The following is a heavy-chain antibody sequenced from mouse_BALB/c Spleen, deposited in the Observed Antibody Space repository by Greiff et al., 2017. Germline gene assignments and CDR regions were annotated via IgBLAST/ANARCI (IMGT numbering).Heavy chain of an antibody. CDR3: TRDRTTANYFDY. D-gene: IGHD1-2*01. J-gene: IGHJ2*01. V-gene: IGHV5-6-4*01. CDR2: ISSGGSYT. CDR1: GFTFSSYT. Sequence: EVQLVESGGGLVKPGGSLKLSCAASGFTFSSYTMSWVRQTPEKRLEWVATISSGGSYTYYPDSVKGRFTISRDNAKNTLYLQMSSLKSEDTAMYYCTRDRTTANYFDYWGQGTTLTVSS.